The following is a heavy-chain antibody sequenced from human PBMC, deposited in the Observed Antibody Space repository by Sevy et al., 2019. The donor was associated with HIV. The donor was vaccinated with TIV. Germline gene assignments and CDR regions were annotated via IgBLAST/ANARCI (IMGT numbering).Heavy chain of an antibody. D-gene: IGHD4-17*01. J-gene: IGHJ4*02. CDR3: ARYDYGYAIFDY. V-gene: IGHV4-30-4*01. CDR1: GGSISSGDYY. CDR2: IYYSGST. Sequence: SETLSLTCTVSGGSISSGDYYWSWIRQPPGKGLEWIGYIYYSGSTYYNPSLKSRVTISVDTSKNQFSLKLSSVTAADTAVYYCARYDYGYAIFDYWGQGTLVTVSS.